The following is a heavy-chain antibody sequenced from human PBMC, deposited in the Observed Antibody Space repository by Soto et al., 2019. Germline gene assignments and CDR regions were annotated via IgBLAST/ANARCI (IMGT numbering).Heavy chain of an antibody. CDR3: AKGFSMFRGESNFDY. V-gene: IGHV3-23*01. CDR1: GFTFSTYA. D-gene: IGHD3-10*01. CDR2: INSGGGST. J-gene: IGHJ4*02. Sequence: PGGSLRLSCAASGFTFSTYAMTWVRQAPGKGLEWVSTINSGGGSTYYADSVKGRFTISRDNSKNTLYLQMNSPRAEDTAVYYCAKGFSMFRGESNFDYWGQGTLVTVSS.